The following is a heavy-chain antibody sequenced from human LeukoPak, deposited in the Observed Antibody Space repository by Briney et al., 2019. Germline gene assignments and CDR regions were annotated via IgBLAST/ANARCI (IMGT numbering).Heavy chain of an antibody. Sequence: GASVKVSCKASGYTFTSYGISWVRQAPGQGLEWMGWISAYHGNTNYAQKLQGRVTMTTDTSTSTAYMELSSLITEDTAVYYCARGGFSYGGKGYYGMDVWGQGTTVTVSS. CDR3: ARGGFSYGGKGYYGMDV. V-gene: IGHV1-18*01. CDR2: ISAYHGNT. J-gene: IGHJ6*02. D-gene: IGHD3-16*01. CDR1: GYTFTSYG.